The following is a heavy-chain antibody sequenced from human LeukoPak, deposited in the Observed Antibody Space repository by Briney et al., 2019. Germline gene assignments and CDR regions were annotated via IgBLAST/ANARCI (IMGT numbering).Heavy chain of an antibody. CDR2: ISGSGAST. V-gene: IGHV3-23*01. J-gene: IGHJ4*02. Sequence: AGGSLRLSCAASAFTFSNYAMSWVRQAPGKGLEWVSAISGSGASTYYADSVKGRFTISRDKSQNTLYLQMNSLRAEDTAVYYCAKASYGSGSYYFDYWGQGTLVTVSS. D-gene: IGHD3-10*01. CDR3: AKASYGSGSYYFDY. CDR1: AFTFSNYA.